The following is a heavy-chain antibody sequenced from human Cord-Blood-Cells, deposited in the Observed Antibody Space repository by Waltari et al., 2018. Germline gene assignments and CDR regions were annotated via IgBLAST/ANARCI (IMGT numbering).Heavy chain of an antibody. J-gene: IGHJ4*02. CDR2: IYSGCST. Sequence: EVQLVESGGGLIQPGGSLRLSCAASGFTVSSNYMSWVRQAPGKGLEWVSVIYSGCSTYYADSVKGRFTISRDNSKNTLYLQMNSLRAEDTAVYYCARSPKGRGGAAAYWGQGTLVTVSS. D-gene: IGHD6-13*01. V-gene: IGHV3-53*01. CDR1: GFTVSSNY. CDR3: ARSPKGRGGAAAY.